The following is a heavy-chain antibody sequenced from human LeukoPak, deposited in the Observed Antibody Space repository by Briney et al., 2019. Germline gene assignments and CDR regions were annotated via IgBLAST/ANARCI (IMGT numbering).Heavy chain of an antibody. Sequence: SETLSLTCTVSGGSVSSGSYYWSWIRQPPGKGLEWIGYIYYSGSTNYNPSLKSRVTISVDTSKNQFSLKLSSVTAADTAVYYCARDDEAASFGYWGQGTLSPSPQ. D-gene: IGHD2-15*01. J-gene: IGHJ4*02. CDR1: GGSVSSGSYY. CDR3: ARDDEAASFGY. CDR2: IYYSGST. V-gene: IGHV4-61*01.